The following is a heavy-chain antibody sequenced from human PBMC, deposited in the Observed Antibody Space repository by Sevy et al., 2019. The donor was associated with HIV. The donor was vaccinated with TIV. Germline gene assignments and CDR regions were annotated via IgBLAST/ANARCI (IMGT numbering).Heavy chain of an antibody. Sequence: GVSLRLSCAASGFTFSSYGMHWVRQAPGKGLEWVSYISDSSSPIHYADSVKGRFTISRDNARNSLYLEMTSHRDADTAVYYCARALEAYNPFDCWGQGTLVTVSS. CDR1: GFTFSSYG. V-gene: IGHV3-48*02. CDR3: ARALEAYNPFDC. J-gene: IGHJ4*02. CDR2: ISDSSSPI. D-gene: IGHD3-3*01.